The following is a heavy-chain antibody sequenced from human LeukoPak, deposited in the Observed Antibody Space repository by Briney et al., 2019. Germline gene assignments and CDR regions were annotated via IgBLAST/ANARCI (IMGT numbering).Heavy chain of an antibody. D-gene: IGHD3-22*01. J-gene: IGHJ4*02. CDR1: GGSFSSYY. CDR2: IYTSGST. V-gene: IGHV4-4*09. Sequence: SETLSLTCTVSGGSFSSYYWSWIRQPPGKGLEWIGYIYTSGSTNYNPSLKSRVTISVDTSRNQFSLKLSSVTAADTAVYYCARRYYDNSGYYYFDSWGQGTLVTVFS. CDR3: ARRYYDNSGYYYFDS.